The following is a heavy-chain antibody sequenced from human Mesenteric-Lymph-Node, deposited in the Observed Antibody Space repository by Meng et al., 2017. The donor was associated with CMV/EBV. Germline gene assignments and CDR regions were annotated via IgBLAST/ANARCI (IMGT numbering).Heavy chain of an antibody. J-gene: IGHJ6*02. V-gene: IGHV3-30*02. CDR3: AKVFTHEYSSWFYGMDV. D-gene: IGHD6-13*01. Sequence: GESLKISCAASRFTFSAYGMHWVRQAPGKGLEWVAFIQYDGRNKYYGDPVKGRFTISRDNSKNTLYLQMNSLRGEDTAVYYCAKVFTHEYSSWFYGMDVWGQGTTVTVSS. CDR1: RFTFSAYG. CDR2: IQYDGRNK.